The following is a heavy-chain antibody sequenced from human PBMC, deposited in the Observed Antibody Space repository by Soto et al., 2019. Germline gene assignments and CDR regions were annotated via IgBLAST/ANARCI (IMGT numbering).Heavy chain of an antibody. Sequence: ASVKVSCKASGYTFTSCGISWVRQAPGQGLEWMGWISAYNGNTNYAQKLQGRVTMTTDTSTSTAYMELRSLRSDDTAVYYCARAGNYDILTGYYFNYYYYMDVWGKGTTVTVSS. CDR3: ARAGNYDILTGYYFNYYYYMDV. V-gene: IGHV1-18*01. CDR1: GYTFTSCG. J-gene: IGHJ6*03. D-gene: IGHD3-9*01. CDR2: ISAYNGNT.